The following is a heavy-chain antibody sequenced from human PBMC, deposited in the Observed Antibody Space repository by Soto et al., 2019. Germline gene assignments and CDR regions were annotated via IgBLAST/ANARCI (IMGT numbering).Heavy chain of an antibody. CDR1: GFTFSSYG. V-gene: IGHV3-30*18. Sequence: GGSLRLSCAASGFTFSSYGMHWVRQAPGKGLEWVAVISYDGSNKYYADSVKGRFTISRDNSKNTLYLQMNSLRAEDTAVYYCAKDYAYYDSSGSDAFDIWGQGTIVTVSS. D-gene: IGHD3-22*01. CDR3: AKDYAYYDSSGSDAFDI. CDR2: ISYDGSNK. J-gene: IGHJ3*02.